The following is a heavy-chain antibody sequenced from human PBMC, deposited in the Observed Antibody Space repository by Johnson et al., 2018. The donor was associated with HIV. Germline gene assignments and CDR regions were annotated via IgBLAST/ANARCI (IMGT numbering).Heavy chain of an antibody. D-gene: IGHD1-20*01. Sequence: QVLLVESGGGVVQPGRSLRLSCAASGFTFSSYAMHWVRQAPGKGLEWVAVISYDGSNKHYADSVKGRFTISRDNSKNTLYLQMNSLRAEDTAVYYCARDNWNEDIWGQGTMVTVSS. CDR2: ISYDGSNK. CDR1: GFTFSSYA. V-gene: IGHV3-30*04. CDR3: ARDNWNEDI. J-gene: IGHJ3*02.